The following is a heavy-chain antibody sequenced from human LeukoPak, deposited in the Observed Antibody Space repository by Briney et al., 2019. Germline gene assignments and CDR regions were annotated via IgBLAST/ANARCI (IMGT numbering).Heavy chain of an antibody. CDR3: SQASLYIGNDFGDY. D-gene: IGHD1-26*01. Sequence: PGGSLRLSCVATGLTFREFSMSWVRQAPGRGRAWVSVIHNGDDHTYYVDSVKGRLAISRHNSRKTLYLQMNSLSKEDTASHLCSQASLYIGNDFGDYWGQGTLATASS. CDR1: GLTFREFS. J-gene: IGHJ4*02. V-gene: IGHV3-23*01. CDR2: IHNGDDHT.